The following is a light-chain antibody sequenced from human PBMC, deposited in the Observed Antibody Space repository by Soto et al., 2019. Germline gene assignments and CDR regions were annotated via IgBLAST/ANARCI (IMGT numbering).Light chain of an antibody. V-gene: IGLV1-44*01. Sequence: QSVLIQPPSVSGTPGQRVTITCSGSRSNIGTKTVNWYQKLPGSAPKLLIYDNNQRPSGVPDRFSGSKSGTSDSLAISGLPSEDEAYYYCATWDESVKGWVGGGGTKFTVL. CDR2: DNN. CDR1: RSNIGTKT. CDR3: ATWDESVKGWV. J-gene: IGLJ3*02.